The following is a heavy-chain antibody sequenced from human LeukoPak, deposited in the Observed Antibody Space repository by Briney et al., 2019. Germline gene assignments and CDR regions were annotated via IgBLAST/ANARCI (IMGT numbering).Heavy chain of an antibody. CDR1: GFPFSRNS. Sequence: PGGSLRLSCAVSGFPFSRNSMSWVRKAPGKGLEWISAISSGGVDTFYADSVQGRFIVSRDISKNTLYLQMDSLRADDTAVYYCAKDLYGPRGYWGQGTLVTVSS. V-gene: IGHV3-23*01. D-gene: IGHD2-2*02. CDR3: AKDLYGPRGY. CDR2: ISSGGVDT. J-gene: IGHJ4*02.